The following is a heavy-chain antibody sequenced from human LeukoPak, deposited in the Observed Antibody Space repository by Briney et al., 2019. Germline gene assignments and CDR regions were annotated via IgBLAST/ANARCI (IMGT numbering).Heavy chain of an antibody. V-gene: IGHV3-23*01. CDR3: AKTPTVNYYYGMDV. CDR1: GFTFSSYA. D-gene: IGHD4-11*01. J-gene: IGHJ6*02. CDR2: ISASGGTT. Sequence: GGSLRLSCAASGFTFSSYAMSWVRQAPGKGLEWVSVISASGGTTYYADSVKGRFTISRDNSKNTLYLQMNSLRAEDTAVYYCAKTPTVNYYYGMDVWGQGTTVTVSS.